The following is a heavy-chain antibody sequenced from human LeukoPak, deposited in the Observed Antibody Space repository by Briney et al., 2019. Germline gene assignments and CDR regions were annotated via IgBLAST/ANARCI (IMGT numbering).Heavy chain of an antibody. CDR3: ARTYSNYVGWFDP. CDR2: INHSGST. Sequence: SETLSLTCGVYGGSISGYYWSWIRQPPGKGLEWIGEINHSGSTNYNPSLKSRVTISVDTSKNQFSLKLSSVTAADTAVYYCARTYSNYVGWFDPWGQGTLVTVSS. CDR1: GGSISGYY. J-gene: IGHJ5*02. D-gene: IGHD4-11*01. V-gene: IGHV4-34*01.